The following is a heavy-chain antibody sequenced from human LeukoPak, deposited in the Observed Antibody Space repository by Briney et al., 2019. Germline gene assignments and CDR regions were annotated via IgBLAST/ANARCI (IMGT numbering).Heavy chain of an antibody. J-gene: IGHJ6*04. CDR1: GGSFSGYY. CDR2: INYSGIT. CDR3: ARAAATTYRGVDV. Sequence: SETLSLTCAVYGGSFSGYYWSWIRQPPGKGLEWIGEINYSGITNYNPSLKSRVTISVDTSKNQFSLKLSSVTAADTAVYYCARAAATTYRGVDVWGKGTTVTVSS. V-gene: IGHV4-34*01. D-gene: IGHD1-26*01.